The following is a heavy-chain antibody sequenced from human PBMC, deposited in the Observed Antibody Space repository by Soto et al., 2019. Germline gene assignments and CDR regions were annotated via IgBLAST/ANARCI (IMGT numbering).Heavy chain of an antibody. CDR2: IYYTGNT. Sequence: QVQLQESGPGLVKPSQTLSLTCTVSGGSISSGGTGSYWTWIRQLPGKGLEWIGYIYYTGNTYYTPSVKSRPTISIDTSENQCSLKLTSVTAADTAVYFCASGHDAYKVRYWGQGTLVTVSS. V-gene: IGHV4-31*03. CDR1: GGSISSGGTGSY. D-gene: IGHD1-1*01. CDR3: ASGHDAYKVRY. J-gene: IGHJ4*02.